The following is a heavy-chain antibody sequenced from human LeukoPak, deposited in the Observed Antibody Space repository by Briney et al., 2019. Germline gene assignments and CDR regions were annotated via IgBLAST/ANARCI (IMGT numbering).Heavy chain of an antibody. V-gene: IGHV4-30-2*01. D-gene: IGHD3-10*01. J-gene: IGHJ4*02. Sequence: PSETLSLTCTVSGGSISSGGYYWSWIRQPPGKGLEWIGYIYHSGSTNYNPSLKSRVTISVDTSKNQFSLKLSSVTAADTAVYYCARGSRMVRGVLGYWGQGTLVTVSS. CDR1: GGSISSGGYY. CDR3: ARGSRMVRGVLGY. CDR2: IYHSGST.